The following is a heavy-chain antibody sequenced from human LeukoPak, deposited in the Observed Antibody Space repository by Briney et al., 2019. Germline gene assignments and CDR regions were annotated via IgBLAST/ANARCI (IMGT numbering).Heavy chain of an antibody. CDR2: IIPIFGTA. CDR3: ARDRADIVVVPAARSGWFDP. D-gene: IGHD2-2*01. Sequence: SVKVSCKASGYTFTNYGISWVRQAPGQGLEWMGGIIPIFGTANYAQKFQGRVTITADKSTSTAYMELSSLRSEDTAVYYCARDRADIVVVPAARSGWFDPWGQGTLVTVSS. V-gene: IGHV1-69*06. CDR1: GYTFTNYG. J-gene: IGHJ5*02.